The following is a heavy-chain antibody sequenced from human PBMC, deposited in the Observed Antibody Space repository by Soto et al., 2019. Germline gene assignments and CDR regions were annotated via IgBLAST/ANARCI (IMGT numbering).Heavy chain of an antibody. V-gene: IGHV4-34*02. CDR3: ARSRRWLRYQDNWFEP. D-gene: IGHD5-12*01. Sequence: QMQLQQWGTGLLKPSETLSLTCAVYGGSLSGYYWTWIRQPPGKGLEWLGEINHSGNTNYNPSLKSRVTISMDTSKNQFSLKHSSVTAADTTVYYCARSRRWLRYQDNWFEPWGQGTLDTVSS. CDR1: GGSLSGYY. CDR2: INHSGNT. J-gene: IGHJ5*02.